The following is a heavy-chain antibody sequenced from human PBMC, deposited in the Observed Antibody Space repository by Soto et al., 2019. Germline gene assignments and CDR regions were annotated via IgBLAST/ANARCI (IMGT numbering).Heavy chain of an antibody. V-gene: IGHV5-10-1*01. CDR2: IDPSDSYT. J-gene: IGHJ6*02. CDR1: GYSFTSYW. D-gene: IGHD6-19*01. CDR3: ARRNSSGWYNYYYGMDV. Sequence: RGESLKISCKGSGYSFTSYWISWVRQMPGKGLEWMGRIDPSDSYTNYSPSFKGHVTISADKSISTAYLQWSSLKASDTSMYYCARRNSSGWYNYYYGMDVWGQGTTVTVSS.